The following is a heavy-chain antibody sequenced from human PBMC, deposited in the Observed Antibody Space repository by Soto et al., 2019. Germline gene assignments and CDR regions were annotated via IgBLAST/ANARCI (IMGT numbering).Heavy chain of an antibody. CDR3: ARDLKVPAGGAWVVVGGRPAQTQGHWFDP. CDR2: INPNSGGT. D-gene: IGHD3-10*01. Sequence: GASVKVSCKASGYTFTGYYMHWVRQAPGQGLEWMGWINPNSGGTNYAQKFQGWVTMTRDTSISTAYMELSRLRSDDTAVYYCARDLKVPAGGAWVVVGGRPAQTQGHWFDPWGQGTLVTVS. J-gene: IGHJ5*02. V-gene: IGHV1-2*04. CDR1: GYTFTGYY.